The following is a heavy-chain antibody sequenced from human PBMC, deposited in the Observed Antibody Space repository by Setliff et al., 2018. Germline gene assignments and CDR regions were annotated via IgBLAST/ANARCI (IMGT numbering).Heavy chain of an antibody. CDR1: GGTFSTYA. V-gene: IGHV1-69*05. D-gene: IGHD2-15*01. Sequence: SVKVSCKASGGTFSTYAISWVRQAPGQGLEWMGGIISMFGTTNYAQKFQGRVTITTDKSTSTAHMELSSLRSEDTAIYYCARGEHIVSGDFYHYIDVWGKGTTVTVSS. CDR3: ARGEHIVSGDFYHYIDV. J-gene: IGHJ6*03. CDR2: IISMFGTT.